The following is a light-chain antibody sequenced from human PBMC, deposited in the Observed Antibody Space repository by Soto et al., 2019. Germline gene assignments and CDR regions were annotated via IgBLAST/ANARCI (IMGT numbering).Light chain of an antibody. J-gene: IGKJ2*01. CDR2: AAS. Sequence: DIQMTQSPSSLSASVGDSVTVTCRAGQSITSYLNWYQQKPGKAPKLLIYAASSLQSGVPSRFSGSGSGTDFTLTISSLQPEDFATYYCQPSYSTPFTFGQGTKLEIK. CDR1: QSITSY. CDR3: QPSYSTPFT. V-gene: IGKV1-39*01.